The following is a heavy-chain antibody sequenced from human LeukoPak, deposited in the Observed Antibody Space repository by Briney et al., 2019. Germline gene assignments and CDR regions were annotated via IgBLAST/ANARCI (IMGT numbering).Heavy chain of an antibody. V-gene: IGHV4-39*01. D-gene: IGHD3-22*01. CDR3: ARDGPVK. CDR2: IYYSGST. Sequence: PSETLSLTCTVSGGSISSSSYYWGWIRQPPGKGLEWMGSIYYSGSTYYNPSLKSRVTISVDTSKNQFSLKLSSVTAADTAVYYCARDGPVKWGQGTLVTVSS. J-gene: IGHJ4*02. CDR1: GGSISSSSYY.